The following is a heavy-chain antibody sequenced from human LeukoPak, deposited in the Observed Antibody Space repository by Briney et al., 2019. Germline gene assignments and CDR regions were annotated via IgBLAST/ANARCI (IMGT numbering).Heavy chain of an antibody. V-gene: IGHV3-30*18. CDR3: AKGVVAATNAAYYGMDV. CDR1: GFTFSNYG. D-gene: IGHD2-15*01. Sequence: GRSLRLSCAASGFTFSNYGMHWVRQAPGEGLEWVAVISYDESDKYYADSVKGRFTISRDNSKNTLYLQMNSLRPEDTAVYYCAKGVVAATNAAYYGMDVWGQGTTVTVSS. J-gene: IGHJ6*02. CDR2: ISYDESDK.